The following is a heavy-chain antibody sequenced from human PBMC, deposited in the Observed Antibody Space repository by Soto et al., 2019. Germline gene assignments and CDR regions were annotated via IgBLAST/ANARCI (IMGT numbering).Heavy chain of an antibody. V-gene: IGHV1-18*01. CDR1: GYTFTSYG. J-gene: IGHJ3*02. Sequence: ASVKVSCKASGYTFTSYGISWVRQAPGQGLEWMGWISAYNGNTNYAQKLQGRVTMTTDTSTSTAYMELRSLRSDDTALYYCAKDISGQQQLESDAFDIWSQGTMVTVSS. CDR3: AKDISGQQQLESDAFDI. CDR2: ISAYNGNT. D-gene: IGHD6-13*01.